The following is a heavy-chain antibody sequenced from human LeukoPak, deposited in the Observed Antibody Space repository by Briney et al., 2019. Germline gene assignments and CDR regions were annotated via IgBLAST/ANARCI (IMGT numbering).Heavy chain of an antibody. CDR1: GFSLSSHW. J-gene: IGHJ4*02. CDR2: IKSDDDTT. V-gene: IGHV3-74*01. Sequence: GGSLRLSCAASGFSLSSHWWHRVRQAPGKGLVWVSLIKSDDDTTTYADSVKGRFTISRDSAKNTLYLQMNSLRAEDTAVYYCAGGLFSPSGDYWGQGILVTV. CDR3: AGGLFSPSGDY. D-gene: IGHD3-10*01.